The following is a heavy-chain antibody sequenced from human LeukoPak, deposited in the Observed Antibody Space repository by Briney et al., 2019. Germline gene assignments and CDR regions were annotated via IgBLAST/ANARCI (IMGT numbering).Heavy chain of an antibody. Sequence: SVKVSCKASGGTFSSYAIIWVRQAPGQGLEWMGRIIPILGIANYAQKFQGRVTITADKSTSTAYMELSSLRSEDTAVYYCARDKQIVGASSDYWGQGTLVTVSS. V-gene: IGHV1-69*04. CDR3: ARDKQIVGASSDY. CDR2: IIPILGIA. D-gene: IGHD1-26*01. CDR1: GGTFSSYA. J-gene: IGHJ4*02.